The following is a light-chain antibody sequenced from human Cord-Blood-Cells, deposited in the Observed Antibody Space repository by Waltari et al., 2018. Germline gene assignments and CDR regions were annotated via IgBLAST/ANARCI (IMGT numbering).Light chain of an antibody. J-gene: IGLJ2*01. Sequence: QSALTQPASVSGSPGQSITISCTGTSRDVGSYTLVSWYQQHPGKAPKLMIYEGSKRPSGVSNRFSGSKSGNTASLTISGLQAEDEADYYCCSYAGSVVFGGGTKLTVL. CDR2: EGS. CDR1: SRDVGSYTL. V-gene: IGLV2-23*01. CDR3: CSYAGSVV.